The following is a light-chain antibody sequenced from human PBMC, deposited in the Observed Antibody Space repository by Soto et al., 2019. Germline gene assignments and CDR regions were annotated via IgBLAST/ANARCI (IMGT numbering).Light chain of an antibody. CDR2: GAS. J-gene: IGKJ3*01. Sequence: EIVLTQSPGTLSLSPGERATLSCRASQSVSSNYLAWYQQKPGQAPRLLIYGASSRATGIPDRFSGSGSGTDVTLTISRLEPEDFAVYYCQQSGSSRFTFGPGTKVDIK. CDR1: QSVSSNY. V-gene: IGKV3-20*01. CDR3: QQSGSSRFT.